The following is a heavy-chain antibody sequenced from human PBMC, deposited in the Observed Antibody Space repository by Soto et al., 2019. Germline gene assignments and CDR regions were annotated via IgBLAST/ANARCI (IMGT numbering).Heavy chain of an antibody. CDR3: ARGPYCGGDCYSQYYFDY. CDR1: GGTFSSYS. V-gene: IGHV1-69*13. J-gene: IGHJ4*02. D-gene: IGHD2-21*02. Sequence: SVKVSCKASGGTFSSYSISWVRQAPGQGLEWMGGIIPIFGTANYAQKFQGRVTITADESTSTAYMELSSLRSEDTAVYYCARGPYCGGDCYSQYYFDYWGQGTLVTVSS. CDR2: IIPIFGTA.